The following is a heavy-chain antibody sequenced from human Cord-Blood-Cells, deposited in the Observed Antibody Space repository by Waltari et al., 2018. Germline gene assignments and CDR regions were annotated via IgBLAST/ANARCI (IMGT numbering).Heavy chain of an antibody. CDR2: INHSGST. CDR1: GGSFSGYY. V-gene: IGHV4-34*01. Sequence: QVQLQQWGAGLLKPSETLSLTCAVYGGSFSGYYWSWFRQPPGKGLEWIGEINHSGSTNYNPSLKSRVTISVGTAKNQLSLKLSAVTAADTAVYYCARGGLTGGPSPPWGQGTLVTVSS. J-gene: IGHJ5*02. D-gene: IGHD7-27*01. CDR3: ARGGLTGGPSPP.